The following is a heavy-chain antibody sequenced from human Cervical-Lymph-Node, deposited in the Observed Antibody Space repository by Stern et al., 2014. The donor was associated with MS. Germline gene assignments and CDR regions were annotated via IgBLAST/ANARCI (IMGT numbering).Heavy chain of an antibody. V-gene: IGHV3-48*01. J-gene: IGHJ6*02. CDR3: ARGSWLGTGDDYYYYFGMDV. CDR1: GFSFNTYS. D-gene: IGHD3-22*01. CDR2: ISSSGSSI. Sequence: EVQLVESGGGLVQPGGSLRLSCTPSGFSFNTYSLNWVRQAPGKGLEWPSYISSSGSSIYYADSVKGRFTISRDNVKNSLYLQMNILRAEDTAIYYCARGSWLGTGDDYYYYFGMDVWGQGTTVTVSS.